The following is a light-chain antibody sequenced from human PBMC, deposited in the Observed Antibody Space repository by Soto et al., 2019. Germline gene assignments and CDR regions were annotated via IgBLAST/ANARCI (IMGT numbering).Light chain of an antibody. CDR1: QSVSNN. CDR3: QQYNDWWT. CDR2: GAS. V-gene: IGKV3-15*01. J-gene: IGKJ5*01. Sequence: EIVLTQSPATPSVSPGESATLSFRASQSVSNNLTWYQQKPGQPPRLLIYGASTRATGVPGRFSGSGSGTEFTLTISSLQSEDFAVYYCQQYNDWWTFGQGTRLEIK.